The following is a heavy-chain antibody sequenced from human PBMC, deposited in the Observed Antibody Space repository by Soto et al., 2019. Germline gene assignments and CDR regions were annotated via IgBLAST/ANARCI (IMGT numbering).Heavy chain of an antibody. D-gene: IGHD6-13*01. J-gene: IGHJ4*02. V-gene: IGHV3-23*01. CDR3: AKRSPYSSGWYSPIFDY. CDR2: ISESGGST. CDR1: GFSFSDYA. Sequence: PGGSLRLSXAASGFSFSDYAMSWVRQAPGKALEWVSVISESGGSTHYADSVRGRFTVSRDNSKNSLSLRMNSLRDEDTAVYFCAKRSPYSSGWYSPIFDYWGQGALVTVSS.